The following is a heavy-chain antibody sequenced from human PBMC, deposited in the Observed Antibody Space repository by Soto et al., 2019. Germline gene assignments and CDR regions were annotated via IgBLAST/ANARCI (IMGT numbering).Heavy chain of an antibody. Sequence: SETLSLTCTVSGGSISSSSYYWGWIRQPPGKGLEWIGSIYYSGSTYSNPSLKSRVTISVDTSKNQFSLKVTSVTAADTAVYYCARHEAPNYDSSGCDYWGQGTLVTVSS. V-gene: IGHV4-39*01. D-gene: IGHD3-22*01. CDR3: ARHEAPNYDSSGCDY. CDR2: IYYSGST. J-gene: IGHJ4*02. CDR1: GGSISSSSYY.